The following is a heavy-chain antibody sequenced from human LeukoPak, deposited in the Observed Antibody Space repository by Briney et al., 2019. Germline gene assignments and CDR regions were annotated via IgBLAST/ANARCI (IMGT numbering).Heavy chain of an antibody. CDR2: ISPDSGGT. CDR3: ARDSIRGVRLLDY. CDR1: GYTFTGYY. V-gene: IGHV1-2*02. Sequence: ASVKVSCKASGYTFTGYYIHWVRQAPGQGPEWMGWISPDSGGTNYAQKFQGRVTVAGASSINTVYMEFSGLRSDDTAVYYCARDSIRGVRLLDYWGQGTLVTVSS. D-gene: IGHD3-10*01. J-gene: IGHJ4*02.